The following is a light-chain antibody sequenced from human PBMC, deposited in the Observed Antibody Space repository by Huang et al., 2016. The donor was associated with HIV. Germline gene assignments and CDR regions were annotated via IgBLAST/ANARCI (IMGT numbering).Light chain of an antibody. Sequence: EIVLTQSQATLSLSPGERATLSCRASQRVSSYLAWYQQKPGQAPRLLIYDSSNRATGIPARLSGSGSVTDFTLTISSLEPEDFAVYYCQQRSNWPLTFGGGTNVEIK. CDR3: QQRSNWPLT. CDR1: QRVSSY. CDR2: DSS. J-gene: IGKJ4*01. V-gene: IGKV3-11*01.